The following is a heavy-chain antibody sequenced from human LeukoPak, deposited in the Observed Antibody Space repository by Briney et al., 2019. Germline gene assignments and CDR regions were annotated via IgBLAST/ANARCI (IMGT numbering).Heavy chain of an antibody. CDR3: AKVDRGLELRAPPVY. V-gene: IGHV3-30*18. Sequence: GRSLRLSCAASGFTFSSYGMHRVRQAPGKGLEWVAVISYDGSNKYYADSVKGRFTISRDNSKNTLYLQMNSLRAEDTAVYYCAKVDRGLELRAPPVYWGQGTLVTVSS. J-gene: IGHJ4*02. CDR1: GFTFSSYG. D-gene: IGHD1-7*01. CDR2: ISYDGSNK.